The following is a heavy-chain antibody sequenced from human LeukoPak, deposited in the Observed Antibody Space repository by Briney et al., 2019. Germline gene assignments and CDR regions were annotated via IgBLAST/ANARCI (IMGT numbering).Heavy chain of an antibody. V-gene: IGHV3-30-3*01. CDR2: ISYDGSNK. CDR1: GFTFSSYA. Sequence: GGSLRLSCAASGFTFSSYAMHWVRQAPGKGLEWVAVISYDGSNKYYADSVKGRFTISRDNSKNTLYLQMNSLSAEDTAVYYCARAGGFLLRYFDWLLHMLNDPWGQGTLVTVSS. CDR3: ARAGGFLLRYFDWLLHMLNDP. J-gene: IGHJ5*02. D-gene: IGHD3-9*01.